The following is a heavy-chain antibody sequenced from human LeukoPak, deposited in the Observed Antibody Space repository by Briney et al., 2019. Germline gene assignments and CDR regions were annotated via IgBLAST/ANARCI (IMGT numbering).Heavy chain of an antibody. CDR2: IYYSGST. Sequence: PSETLSLTCTVSGDSISSYYWSWIRQPPGKGLEWIGYIYYSGSTIYNPSLNSRVTISVDTSKNQFSLKLSSVTPADTAVYYCARDLSGGYYYYYMDVWGKGTTVTTSS. V-gene: IGHV4-59*01. CDR1: GDSISSYY. CDR3: ARDLSGGYYYYYMDV. D-gene: IGHD2-15*01. J-gene: IGHJ6*03.